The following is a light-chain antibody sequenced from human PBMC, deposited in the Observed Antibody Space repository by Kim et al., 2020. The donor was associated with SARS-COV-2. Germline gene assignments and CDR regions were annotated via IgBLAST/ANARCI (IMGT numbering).Light chain of an antibody. CDR3: SSSTSANTYL. J-gene: IGLJ1*01. CDR1: SSDVGGQIY. CDR2: DVT. V-gene: IGLV2-14*01. Sequence: QSALTQPASVSGSPGQTVTISCTGTSSDVGGQIYVSWYQQHPDKAPKLMIYDVTKRPPGVSDRFSGSKSGNTASLTISGLQSEDDADYYCSSSTSANTYLFGTGTK.